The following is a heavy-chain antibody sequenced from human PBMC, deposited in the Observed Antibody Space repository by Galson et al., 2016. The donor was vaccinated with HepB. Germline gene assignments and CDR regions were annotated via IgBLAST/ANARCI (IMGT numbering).Heavy chain of an antibody. CDR2: IRGKANSYET. J-gene: IGHJ4*02. CDR3: SLDFDN. Sequence: SLRLSCAASGFTFRGYAIHWVRQTSGKGLEWVGRIRGKANSYETTYSAAVKGRFTLSRDDSENTAYLQMNSLNTEDTAVYYCSLDFDNWGQGTLVAVSS. CDR1: GFTFRGYA. V-gene: IGHV3-73*01.